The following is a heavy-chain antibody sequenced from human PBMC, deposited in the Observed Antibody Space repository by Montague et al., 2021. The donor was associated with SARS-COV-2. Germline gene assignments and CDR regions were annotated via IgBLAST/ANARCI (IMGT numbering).Heavy chain of an antibody. V-gene: IGHV3-33*01. CDR3: ARDRVRAAAGTRYYFDY. CDR1: GFTFSSYG. Sequence: SLRLSCAASGFTFSSYGMHWVRPAPGKGLEWVAVIWYDGSNKYYADSVKGRFTISRDNSKNTLYLQMNSLRAEDTAVYYCARDRVRAAAGTRYYFDYWGQGTLVTVSS. J-gene: IGHJ4*02. CDR2: IWYDGSNK. D-gene: IGHD6-13*01.